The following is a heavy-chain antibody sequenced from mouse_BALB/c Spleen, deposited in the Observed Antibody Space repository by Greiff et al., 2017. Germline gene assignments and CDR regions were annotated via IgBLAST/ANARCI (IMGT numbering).Heavy chain of an antibody. V-gene: IGHV1S135*01. CDR3: ARGVREYYYAMDY. CDR1: GYSFTGYN. CDR2: IDPYNGGT. J-gene: IGHJ4*01. D-gene: IGHD2-14*01. Sequence: EVKLQESGPELGKPGASVKISCKASGYSFTGYNMYWVKQSHRKSLEWIGYIDPYNGGTSYNQKSKGKATLTVDKSSSTAYMHLNSLTSEDSAIYYCARGVREYYYAMDYWGQGTSVTVSS.